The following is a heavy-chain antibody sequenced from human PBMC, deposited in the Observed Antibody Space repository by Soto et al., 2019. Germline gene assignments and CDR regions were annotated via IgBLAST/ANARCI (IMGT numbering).Heavy chain of an antibody. Sequence: GGSLRLSCAASGFTFSSYGMHWVRQAPGKGLEWVAVISYGGSNKYYADSVKGRFTISRDNSKNTLYLQMNSLRAEDTAVYYCAKDRTLVAIYYFDYWGQGTLVTVSS. J-gene: IGHJ4*02. CDR2: ISYGGSNK. D-gene: IGHD5-12*01. CDR3: AKDRTLVAIYYFDY. CDR1: GFTFSSYG. V-gene: IGHV3-30*18.